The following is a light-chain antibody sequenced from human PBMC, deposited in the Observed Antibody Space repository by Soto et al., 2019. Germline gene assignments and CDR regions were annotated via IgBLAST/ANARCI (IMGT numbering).Light chain of an antibody. J-gene: IGKJ5*01. Sequence: DIQMTQSPSSLSASVGDRVTITCRASQSISSYLNWYQQKPGKAPKLLIYDASSLESGVPSRFSGSGSGTEFTLTISSLQPEDFATYYCQQSYSNLITFGQGTRLEIK. CDR3: QQSYSNLIT. V-gene: IGKV1-39*01. CDR2: DAS. CDR1: QSISSY.